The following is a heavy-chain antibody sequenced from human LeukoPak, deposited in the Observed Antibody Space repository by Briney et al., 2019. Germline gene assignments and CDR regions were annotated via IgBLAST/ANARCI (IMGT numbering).Heavy chain of an antibody. D-gene: IGHD3-10*01. V-gene: IGHV4-4*02. Sequence: SETLSLTCAVSGGSISNSNWWSWVRQPPGKGLEWIGEIYHSGSTNYNPSLKSRVTISVDKSKNQFSLKLSSVTAADTAVYYCARDSSLMVRGVISFDIWGQGTMVTVSS. J-gene: IGHJ3*02. CDR2: IYHSGST. CDR3: ARDSSLMVRGVISFDI. CDR1: GGSISNSNW.